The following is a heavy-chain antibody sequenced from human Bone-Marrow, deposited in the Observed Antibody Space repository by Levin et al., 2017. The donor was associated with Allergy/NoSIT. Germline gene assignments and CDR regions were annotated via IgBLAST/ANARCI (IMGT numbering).Heavy chain of an antibody. J-gene: IGHJ3*01. CDR3: ARDSQLLLRNLDV. CDR2: IHYTGKT. D-gene: IGHD1-1*01. CDR1: GDSVYNYY. Sequence: PGGSLRLSCTVTGDSVYNYYWDWIRQSPGKGLEWIGYIHYTGKTYYNPSLESRVTMSVDMSSNHVSLRLTSVTAEDTAIYYCARDSQLLLRNLDVWGQGTVVIVSS. V-gene: IGHV4-59*02.